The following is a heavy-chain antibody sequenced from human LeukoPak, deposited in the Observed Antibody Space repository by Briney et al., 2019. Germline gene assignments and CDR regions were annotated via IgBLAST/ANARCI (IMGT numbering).Heavy chain of an antibody. J-gene: IGHJ4*02. CDR1: GFTFSSYA. V-gene: IGHV3-23*01. D-gene: IGHD2-2*02. CDR2: ITGSGGST. Sequence: GGSLRLSCAASGFTFSSYAMSWVRQAPGKGLEWVSAITGSGGSTYYADSVKGRFTISRDNSKNTLYLQMNSLSPEDTAVHYCAKERGQYQLLYLYHSDYWGQGALVTDSS. CDR3: AKERGQYQLLYLYHSDY.